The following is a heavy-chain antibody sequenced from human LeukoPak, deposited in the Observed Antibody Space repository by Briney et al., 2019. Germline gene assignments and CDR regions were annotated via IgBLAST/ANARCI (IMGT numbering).Heavy chain of an antibody. CDR3: ATYSSSWRSFDY. CDR1: GGSISSGSYY. V-gene: IGHV4-61*02. Sequence: SQTLSLTCTVSGGSISSGSYYWSWIRQPAGKGLEWIGRIYTSGSTNYNPSLKSRVTISVDTSKNQFSLKRSSVTAADTAVYYCATYSSSWRSFDYWGQGTLVTVSS. J-gene: IGHJ4*02. CDR2: IYTSGST. D-gene: IGHD6-13*01.